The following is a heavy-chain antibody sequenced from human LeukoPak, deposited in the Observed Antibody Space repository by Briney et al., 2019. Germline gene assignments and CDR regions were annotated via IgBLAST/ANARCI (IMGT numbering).Heavy chain of an antibody. CDR1: GGTFSSYA. CDR2: IIPIFGTA. D-gene: IGHD4-17*01. J-gene: IGHJ4*02. V-gene: IGHV1-69*06. CDR3: ARDYGLESFDY. Sequence: ASVKVSCKASGGTFSSYAISWVRQAPGQGLEWMGGIIPIFGTANYAQKFQGRVTITADKSTSTAYMELSSLRAEDTAVYYCARDYGLESFDYWGQGTLVTVSS.